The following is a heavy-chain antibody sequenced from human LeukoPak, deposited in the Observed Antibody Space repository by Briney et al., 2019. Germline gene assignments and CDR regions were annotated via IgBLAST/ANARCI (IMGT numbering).Heavy chain of an antibody. V-gene: IGHV3-23*01. J-gene: IGHJ4*02. D-gene: IGHD1-26*01. CDR2: ISGSGGST. CDR1: GFTFSSYA. CDR3: AVGSYLGRNFDY. Sequence: GGSLRLSCAASGFTFSSYAMSWVRQAPGKGLEWVSAISGSGGSTYYADSVKGRFTISRDNSKNSLYLQMNSLRAEDTAVYYSAVGSYLGRNFDYWGQGTLVTVSS.